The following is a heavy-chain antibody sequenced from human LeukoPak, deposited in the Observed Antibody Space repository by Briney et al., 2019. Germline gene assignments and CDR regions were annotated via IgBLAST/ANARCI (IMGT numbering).Heavy chain of an antibody. V-gene: IGHV3-30*02. CDR2: IRYDGSNK. CDR3: AKPHCDV. D-gene: IGHD2-21*02. Sequence: PGRSLRLSCAASGFTFSTYAMHWVRQAPGKGLEWVAFIRYDGSNKYYADSVKGRFTISRDNSKNTLYLQMNSLRAGDTAVYYCAKPHCDVGGQGTLVTVSS. J-gene: IGHJ4*02. CDR1: GFTFSTYA.